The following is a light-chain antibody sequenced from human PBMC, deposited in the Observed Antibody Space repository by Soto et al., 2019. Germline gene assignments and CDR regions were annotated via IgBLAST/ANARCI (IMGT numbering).Light chain of an antibody. CDR3: QQGHNWPLT. J-gene: IGKJ2*01. CDR1: QSINSE. Sequence: EIVMTQSPATLSLSPGERAALSCRASQSINSELAWYQQKPGQPPRLLIYGASTRATGVPARFTGSESGSEFTLTISGLXXEXXXXXXCQQGHNWPLTFGQGTRLXI. CDR2: GAS. V-gene: IGKV3-15*01.